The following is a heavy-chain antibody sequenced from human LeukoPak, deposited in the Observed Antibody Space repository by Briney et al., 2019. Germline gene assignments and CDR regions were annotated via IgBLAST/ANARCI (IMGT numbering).Heavy chain of an antibody. CDR3: AGSPNVVPAAIWNGGYYMDV. D-gene: IGHD2-2*01. CDR1: GYSISSGYY. CDR2: IYHSGST. J-gene: IGHJ6*03. Sequence: SETLSLTCTVSGYSISSGYYWGWIRQPPGKGLEWIGSIYHSGSTYYNSSLKSRVTISVDTSKNQFSLKLSSVTAADTAVYYCAGSPNVVPAAIWNGGYYMDVWGKGTTVTVSS. V-gene: IGHV4-38-2*02.